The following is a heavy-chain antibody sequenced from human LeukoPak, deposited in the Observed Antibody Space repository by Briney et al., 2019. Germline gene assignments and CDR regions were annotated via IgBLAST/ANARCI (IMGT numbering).Heavy chain of an antibody. CDR1: GFTFGGYG. CDR2: IRYDGSNK. V-gene: IGHV3-30*02. J-gene: IGHJ3*02. Sequence: QPGGSLRLSCAASGFTFGGYGMHWVRQAPGKGLEWVSFIRYDGSNKYYADFVKGRFTISRDNSKNTLYLQMNSLRPEDTAVYYCAKDRNVVVPAALIWGQGTMVTVSS. D-gene: IGHD2-2*01. CDR3: AKDRNVVVPAALI.